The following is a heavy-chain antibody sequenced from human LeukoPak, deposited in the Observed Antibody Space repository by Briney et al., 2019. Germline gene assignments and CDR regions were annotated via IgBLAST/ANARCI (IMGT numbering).Heavy chain of an antibody. V-gene: IGHV5-51*01. J-gene: IGHJ3*02. Sequence: GESLKISCKASGYDFPSYWIAWVRQMPGKGLEWMGIIYPGDSDTRYSPSFQGQVTISADKSINTAYLQWSSLRASDTAMYYCARDRDWNDGPHDAFDIWGQG. CDR3: ARDRDWNDGPHDAFDI. CDR2: IYPGDSDT. CDR1: GYDFPSYW. D-gene: IGHD1-1*01.